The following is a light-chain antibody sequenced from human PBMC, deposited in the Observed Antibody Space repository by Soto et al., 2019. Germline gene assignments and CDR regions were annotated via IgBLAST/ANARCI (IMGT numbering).Light chain of an antibody. V-gene: IGKV3-11*01. J-gene: IGKJ1*01. Sequence: EIVLTQSPATLSLSPGERATLSCRASQSVSSYLAWYQQKPGQAPRLLIYDASNRATGIPARFSGSGSGTDFTLTSSSLEPEDFAVYYCQQRSHWRTFGQGTKVEIK. CDR2: DAS. CDR3: QQRSHWRT. CDR1: QSVSSY.